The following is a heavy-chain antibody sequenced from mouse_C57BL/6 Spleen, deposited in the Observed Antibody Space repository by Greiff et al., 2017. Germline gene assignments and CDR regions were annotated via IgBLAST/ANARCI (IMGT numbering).Heavy chain of an antibody. CDR2: IDPKSGGT. J-gene: IGHJ2*01. D-gene: IGHD1-1*01. V-gene: IGHV1-72*01. CDR3: ARDYYGSQNYFDY. Sequence: QVQLQQPGAELVKPGASVKLSCKASGYTFTSYWMHWVKQRPGRGLEWIGRIDPKSGGTKYNEKFKSQATMTVDKPSSTAYMQLSSLTSEDSAVYYCARDYYGSQNYFDYWGQGTTLTVSS. CDR1: GYTFTSYW.